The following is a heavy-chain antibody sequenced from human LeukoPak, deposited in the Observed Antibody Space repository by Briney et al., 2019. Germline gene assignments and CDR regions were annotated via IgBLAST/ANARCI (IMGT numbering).Heavy chain of an antibody. Sequence: SVKVSCKAPGGTFSSYAISWVRQAPGQGLEWMGGIIPIFGTANYAQKFQGRVTITADESTSTAYMELSSLRSEDTAVYYCARANGGVIVHAFDIWGQGTMVTVSS. CDR1: GGTFSSYA. J-gene: IGHJ3*02. V-gene: IGHV1-69*13. CDR2: IIPIFGTA. D-gene: IGHD3-16*02. CDR3: ARANGGVIVHAFDI.